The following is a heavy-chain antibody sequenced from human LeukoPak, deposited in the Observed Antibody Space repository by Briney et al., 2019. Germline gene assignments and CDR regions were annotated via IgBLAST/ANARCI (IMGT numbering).Heavy chain of an antibody. CDR1: GGSFSGYY. CDR2: INNSGST. Sequence: PSETLSLTCAVYGGSFSGYYWSWVRQPPGKGLEWIGEINNSGSTKYNPSPKSRVTISVDTSKNQFSLKLSSVTDAETAVYYCARGPRYYYDSSGYFYWGQGTLVTVSS. D-gene: IGHD3-22*01. CDR3: ARGPRYYYDSSGYFY. J-gene: IGHJ4*02. V-gene: IGHV4-34*01.